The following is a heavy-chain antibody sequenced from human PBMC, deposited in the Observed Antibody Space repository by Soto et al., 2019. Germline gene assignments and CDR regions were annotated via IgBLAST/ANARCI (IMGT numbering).Heavy chain of an antibody. CDR1: GFTFSSYA. Sequence: EVQLLESGGGLVQPGGSLRLSCAASGFTFSSYAMSWVRQAPGKGLEWVSAISGSGGSTYYADSVKGRFTISRDNSKNTRYLQMNSLRAEDTAVYYCAKGTAYFSALSRFDYWGQGTLVTVSS. J-gene: IGHJ4*02. D-gene: IGHD3-9*01. CDR3: AKGTAYFSALSRFDY. CDR2: ISGSGGST. V-gene: IGHV3-23*01.